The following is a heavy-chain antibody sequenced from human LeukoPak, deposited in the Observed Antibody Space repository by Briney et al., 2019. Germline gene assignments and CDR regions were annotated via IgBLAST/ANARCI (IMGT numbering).Heavy chain of an antibody. Sequence: PGGSLRLSCAASGFTFSSYTMSWVRQAPGKGLEWVSAISGSGGSTYYADSVKGRFTISRDNSKNTLYLQMNSLRAEDTAVYYCATYIVVVPAAPLGYFQHWGQGTLVTVSS. J-gene: IGHJ1*01. CDR1: GFTFSSYT. CDR2: ISGSGGST. V-gene: IGHV3-23*01. D-gene: IGHD2-2*01. CDR3: ATYIVVVPAAPLGYFQH.